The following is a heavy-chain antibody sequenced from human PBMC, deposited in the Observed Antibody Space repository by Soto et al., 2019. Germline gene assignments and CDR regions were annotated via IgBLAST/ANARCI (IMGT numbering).Heavy chain of an antibody. CDR3: ARYDAASGSNKLDP. Sequence: QVQLQESGPGVVKPSDTLSVTCTVSGGSVSSRSHFWSWIRQPPGVGLQWIGYIYYTGNTNYSPSPKSRATLSVDTSRNQFSLRLTSVTAADTAIYYCARYDAASGSNKLDPWGQGTLVTVSS. V-gene: IGHV4-61*01. J-gene: IGHJ5*02. CDR2: IYYTGNT. D-gene: IGHD1-26*01. CDR1: GGSVSSRSHF.